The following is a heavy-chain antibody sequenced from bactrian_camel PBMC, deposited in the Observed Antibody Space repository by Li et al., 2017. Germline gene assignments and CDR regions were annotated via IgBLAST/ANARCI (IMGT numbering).Heavy chain of an antibody. Sequence: HVQLVESGGGTVNIGGSLNLSCIISDWPYASACMGWFRQAPGKEREKVASFYSTGYRTQYSDSVKGRFTISRHGNTINLQMNSLSTEDTAVYYCAVPSFAGPDGGWYLTTCPRDALAATEFGYWGRGTQVTVS. D-gene: IGHD6*01. CDR1: DWPYASAC. CDR3: AVPSFAGPDGGWYLTTCPRDALAATEFGY. J-gene: IGHJ6*01. V-gene: IGHV3S1*01. CDR2: FYSTGYRT.